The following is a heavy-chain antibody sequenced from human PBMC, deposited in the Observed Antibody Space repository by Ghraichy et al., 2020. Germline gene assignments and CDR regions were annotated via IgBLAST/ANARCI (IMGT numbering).Heavy chain of an antibody. CDR2: FDPEDGET. Sequence: VKVSCKVSGYTLTELSMHWVRQAPGKGLEWMGGFDPEDGETIYAQKFQGRVTMTEDTSTDTAYMELSSLRSEDTAVYYCATVNIISNWFDPWGQGTLVTVSS. J-gene: IGHJ5*02. V-gene: IGHV1-24*01. D-gene: IGHD3-10*01. CDR3: ATVNIISNWFDP. CDR1: GYTLTELS.